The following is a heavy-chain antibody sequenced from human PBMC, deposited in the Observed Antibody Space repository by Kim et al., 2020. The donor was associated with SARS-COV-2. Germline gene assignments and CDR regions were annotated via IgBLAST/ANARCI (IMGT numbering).Heavy chain of an antibody. CDR1: GFTFNNYW. Sequence: GGSLRLSCAASGFTFNNYWMHWVRQAPGKGLMWVSNIKSDGSITNYADSVKGRFTISRDNAKNTLYLQMNSLRAEDTAMYYCVKYTGGLDWGQGILVTVSS. J-gene: IGHJ4*02. CDR2: IKSDGSIT. V-gene: IGHV3-74*01. D-gene: IGHD6-19*01. CDR3: VKYTGGLD.